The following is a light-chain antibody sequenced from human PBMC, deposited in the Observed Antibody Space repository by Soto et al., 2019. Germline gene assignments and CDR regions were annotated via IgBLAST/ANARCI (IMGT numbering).Light chain of an antibody. J-gene: IGKJ3*01. Sequence: EIVLTQSPGTLSLSPGERATLSCRASQSVSSSYLGWYQQKPGQAPRLLIYGASNRATGIPDRFSASGSGTDFTLIISRLEPEDCAVYYCQQSGSSPFTFGPGTKVDIK. CDR2: GAS. CDR1: QSVSSSY. V-gene: IGKV3-20*01. CDR3: QQSGSSPFT.